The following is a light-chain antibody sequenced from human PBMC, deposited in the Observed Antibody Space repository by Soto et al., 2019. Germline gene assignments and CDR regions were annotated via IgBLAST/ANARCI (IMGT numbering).Light chain of an antibody. CDR2: WAS. CDR1: QNILYSSNNKNY. J-gene: IGKJ2*01. V-gene: IGKV4-1*01. CDR3: QQYYSTPPYT. Sequence: DIVMTQSPDSLAVSLGERATFNCKSSQNILYSSNNKNYLAWYRQKPGQPPKLLIYWASVRESGVPDRISGSGSGTDFTLTISSLQAEDVAVYYCQQYYSTPPYTFGQGTKLEIK.